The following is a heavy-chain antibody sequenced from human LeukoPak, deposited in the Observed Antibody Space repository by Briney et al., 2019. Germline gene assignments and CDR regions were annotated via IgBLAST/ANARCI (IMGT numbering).Heavy chain of an antibody. CDR3: ATQTTVTTADDAFDI. J-gene: IGHJ3*02. CDR2: ISAYNGNT. V-gene: IGHV1-18*01. CDR1: GYTFTSYG. Sequence: ASVKVSCKASGYTFTSYGISWVRQAPGQGLERMGWISAYNGNTNYAQKLQGRVTMTTDTSTSTAYMELRSLRSDDTAVYYCATQTTVTTADDAFDIWGQGTMVTVSS. D-gene: IGHD4-17*01.